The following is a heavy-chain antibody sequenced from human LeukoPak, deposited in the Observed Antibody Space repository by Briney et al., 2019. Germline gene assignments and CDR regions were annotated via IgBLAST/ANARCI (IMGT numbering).Heavy chain of an antibody. CDR2: ISAYNGNA. V-gene: IGHV1-18*04. Sequence: ASVKVSCKASGYTFTSYYMHWVRQAPGQGLEWMGCISAYNGNANYAQKFQGRVTMTRDTSTSTAYMELRSLRSDDTAVYYCAGEIIPTYYYASDYWGQGTLVTVSS. J-gene: IGHJ4*02. CDR1: GYTFTSYY. D-gene: IGHD3-10*01. CDR3: AGEIIPTYYYASDY.